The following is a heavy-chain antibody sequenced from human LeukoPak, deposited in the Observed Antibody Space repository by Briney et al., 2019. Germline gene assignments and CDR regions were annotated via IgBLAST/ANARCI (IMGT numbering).Heavy chain of an antibody. CDR1: GFTFSSYA. D-gene: IGHD3-22*01. V-gene: IGHV3-23*01. CDR3: ARLYSSGWSDS. J-gene: IGHJ5*01. CDR2: FGAAGGGT. Sequence: GGSLRLSCAASGFTFSSYALNCVRQAPGKGVECVSSFGAAGGGTYYADSVQGRFTMSRDNSKNTLYLQMNSLRAEDTAIYFCARLYSSGWSDSWGQGTLVTVSS.